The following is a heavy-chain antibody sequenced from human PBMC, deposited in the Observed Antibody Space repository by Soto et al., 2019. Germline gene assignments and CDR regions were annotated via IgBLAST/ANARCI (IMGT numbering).Heavy chain of an antibody. CDR3: AGFGVGDRDDK. D-gene: IGHD2-8*01. CDR2: ISHSETT. V-gene: IGHV4-30-4*01. CDR1: GSYITSGDYH. J-gene: IGHJ4*02. Sequence: QVRLQESGPGLVKASQTLSLTCSVSGSYITSGDYHWTWIRQAPGKGLEWIGYISHSETTYYSPALKNRIIISSDFSMNQFSLRLNSVTDADTAVYFCAGFGVGDRDDKWGQGTLATVSS.